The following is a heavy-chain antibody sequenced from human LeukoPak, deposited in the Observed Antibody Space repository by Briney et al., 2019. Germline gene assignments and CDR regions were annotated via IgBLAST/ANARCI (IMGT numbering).Heavy chain of an antibody. CDR2: ISHDGNDQ. J-gene: IGHJ3*01. D-gene: IGHD2-2*01. V-gene: IGHV3-30*04. CDR1: GFTFSTYE. Sequence: PGRFLRLSCAASGFTFSTYEMHWVRQAPGKGLEWVAVISHDGNDQYYADSVKGRFTISRDNSKNALYLQMNSLRLEDTAVYYCARDRDCSRTSCFNAFDVWGQGTMAIVSS. CDR3: ARDRDCSRTSCFNAFDV.